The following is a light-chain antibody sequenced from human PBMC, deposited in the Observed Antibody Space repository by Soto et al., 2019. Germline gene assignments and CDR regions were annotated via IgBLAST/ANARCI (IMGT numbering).Light chain of an antibody. CDR1: QSIGNW. CDR3: QQYNNLLT. Sequence: DIQMTQSPSTLSASIGDRVTITCRASQSIGNWLAWYQQKPGKAPKVLIYDASSLESVIPSRFSGSGSGTEFTLSISSLQPDDFATYYCQQYNNLLTFGGGTQVEIK. V-gene: IGKV1-5*01. CDR2: DAS. J-gene: IGKJ4*01.